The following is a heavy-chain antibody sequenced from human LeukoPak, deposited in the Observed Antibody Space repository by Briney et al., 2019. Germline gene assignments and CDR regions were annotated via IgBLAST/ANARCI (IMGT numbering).Heavy chain of an antibody. J-gene: IGHJ4*02. V-gene: IGHV3-23*01. CDR1: GFTFSSYA. D-gene: IGHD2-15*01. CDR3: AKGQLESCSGSRCYAFDY. CDR2: ITGSGGST. Sequence: QPGGSLRLSCAASGFTFSSYAMSWVRQAPGKRLEWGSVITGSGGSTYYADSVKGRFTISRDNSKNTLYLQMNSLRGEDTAIYYCAKGQLESCSGSRCYAFDYWGQGTLVTVSS.